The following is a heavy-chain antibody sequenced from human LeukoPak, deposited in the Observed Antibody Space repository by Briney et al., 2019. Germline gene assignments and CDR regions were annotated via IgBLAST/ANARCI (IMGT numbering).Heavy chain of an antibody. CDR1: GVSISSHY. Sequence: PSETLSLTCTVSGVSISSHYWSWIRQPPGMGLEWIGYIYYSGATSYNPSLKSRVTISMDTSKNQVSLKLNTVTAADTALYYCARDKRLNLDPWGQGTLVTVSS. V-gene: IGHV4-59*11. CDR2: IYYSGAT. CDR3: ARDKRLNLDP. J-gene: IGHJ5*02. D-gene: IGHD3-16*01.